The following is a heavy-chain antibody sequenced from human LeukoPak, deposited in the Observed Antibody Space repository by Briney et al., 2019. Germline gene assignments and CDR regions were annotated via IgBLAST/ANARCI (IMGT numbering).Heavy chain of an antibody. J-gene: IGHJ4*02. V-gene: IGHV4-30-4*01. CDR1: GGSISSGDYY. Sequence: SETLSLTCTVSGGSISSGDYYWSWIRQPPGKGLEWIGYIYYSGSTCYNPSLKSRVTISVDTSKNQFSLKLSSVTAADTAVYYCARAHYDSSWYEWGVGYYFDYWGQGTLVTVSS. CDR2: IYYSGST. CDR3: ARAHYDSSWYEWGVGYYFDY. D-gene: IGHD6-13*01.